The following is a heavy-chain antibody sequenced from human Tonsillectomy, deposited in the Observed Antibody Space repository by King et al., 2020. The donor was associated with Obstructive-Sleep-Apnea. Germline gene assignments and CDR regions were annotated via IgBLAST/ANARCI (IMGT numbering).Heavy chain of an antibody. Sequence: DVQLVESGGGLVQPGGSLRLSCVVSGFTFSNNWMSWVRRAPGKGLEWVANIKHDGSEKYYVDSVEGRFTISRDNAKNSLYLQMNSLRAEDTAVYYWACNTHSSGWYGAFDIWGQGTMVTVSS. CDR3: ACNTHSSGWYGAFDI. J-gene: IGHJ3*02. V-gene: IGHV3-7*01. CDR1: GFTFSNNW. CDR2: IKHDGSEK. D-gene: IGHD6-13*01.